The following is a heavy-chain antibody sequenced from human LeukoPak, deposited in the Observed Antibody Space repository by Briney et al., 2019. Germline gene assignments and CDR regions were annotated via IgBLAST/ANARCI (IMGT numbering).Heavy chain of an antibody. Sequence: ASVKVSCKASGGTFSSYAISWVRQAPGQGLEWMGGIIPIFGTANYAQKFQGRVTITADESTSTAYMELSSLRSEDTAVYYCARVDLDYYGSGSAIDYWGQGTLVTVSS. CDR3: ARVDLDYYGSGSAIDY. J-gene: IGHJ4*02. CDR1: GGTFSSYA. V-gene: IGHV1-69*13. D-gene: IGHD3-10*01. CDR2: IIPIFGTA.